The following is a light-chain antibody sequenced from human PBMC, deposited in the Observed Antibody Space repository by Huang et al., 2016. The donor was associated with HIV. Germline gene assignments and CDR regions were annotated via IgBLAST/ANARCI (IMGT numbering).Light chain of an antibody. Sequence: AIQLTQSPPSLSASAGDRVTITCRASQDINSALAWYQQKPGKAPKRLIYDASNLKSGVPSSFSGSGSGTDFTLSISSLQPEDFATYYCQQFNGFSLTFGGGTRVEIK. CDR3: QQFNGFSLT. CDR2: DAS. CDR1: QDINSA. J-gene: IGKJ4*01. V-gene: IGKV1-13*02.